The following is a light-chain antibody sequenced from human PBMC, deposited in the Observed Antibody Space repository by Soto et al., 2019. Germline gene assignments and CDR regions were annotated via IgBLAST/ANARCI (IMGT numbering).Light chain of an antibody. CDR3: SSYTSINTLV. J-gene: IGLJ3*02. CDR1: SSDIGAYNY. CDR2: EVS. V-gene: IGLV2-14*01. Sequence: QSALTQPASVSGSPGQSVTISCSGTSSDIGAYNYVSWYQQHPGKAPKLIIYEVSNRPSGVSNRFSGSKSGNTASLTISGLQSEDEADYYCSSYTSINTLVFGGGTKVTVL.